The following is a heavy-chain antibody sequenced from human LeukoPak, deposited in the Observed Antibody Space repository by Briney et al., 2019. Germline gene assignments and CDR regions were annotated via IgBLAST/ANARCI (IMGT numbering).Heavy chain of an antibody. CDR1: GFTFSSYA. J-gene: IGHJ4*02. D-gene: IGHD3-10*01. Sequence: GGALRLCCAASGFTFSSYAIHWVRQAPGKGLEWVAVISYYGSKKYYAESEKGRFTISRDNSKNTLYLQMNSLRAEDTAVYYCAREDRRFGELNYWGQGTLVTVSS. CDR2: ISYYGSKK. CDR3: AREDRRFGELNY. V-gene: IGHV3-30*04.